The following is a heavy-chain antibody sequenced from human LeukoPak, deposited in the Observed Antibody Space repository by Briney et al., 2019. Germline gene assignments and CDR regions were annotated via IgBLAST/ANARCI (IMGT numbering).Heavy chain of an antibody. V-gene: IGHV1-8*01. CDR2: MNPNSGNT. CDR3: ASRIAARSHFDY. J-gene: IGHJ4*02. CDR1: GYTFTSYD. Sequence: ASVEVSCKASGYTFTSYDINWVRQATGQGLEWMGWMNPNSGNTGYAQKFQGRVTMTRNTSISTAYMELSSLRSEDTAVYYCASRIAARSHFDYWGQGTLVTVSS. D-gene: IGHD6-6*01.